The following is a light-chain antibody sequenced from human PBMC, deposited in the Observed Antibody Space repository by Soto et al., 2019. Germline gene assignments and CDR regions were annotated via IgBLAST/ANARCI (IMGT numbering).Light chain of an antibody. CDR2: EVT. Sequence: QSVLTQPASVSGSPGQSITISCTGTSGDIVSYNRVSWYQQHPGKAPKLIICEVTDRPSGVSNRFSGSKSGNTASLTISGLQAEDEAEYYCSSYTNINTRACVFGTGTKVTVL. CDR3: SSYTNINTRACV. J-gene: IGLJ1*01. CDR1: SGDIVSYNR. V-gene: IGLV2-14*01.